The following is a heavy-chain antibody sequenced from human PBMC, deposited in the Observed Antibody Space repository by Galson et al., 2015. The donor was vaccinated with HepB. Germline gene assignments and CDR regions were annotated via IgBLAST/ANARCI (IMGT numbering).Heavy chain of an antibody. D-gene: IGHD2-2*01. V-gene: IGHV6-1*01. J-gene: IGHJ6*02. CDR3: AGPYCSSTSCLGQWGIWYYYYGMDV. CDR2: TYYRSKWYN. CDR1: GDSVSSNSAA. Sequence: CAISGDSVSSNSAAWNWIRQSPSRGLEWLGRTYYRSKWYNDYAVSVKSRITINPDTSKNQFSLKLSSVTAADTAVYYCAGPYCSSTSCLGQWGIWYYYYGMDVWGQGTTVTVSS.